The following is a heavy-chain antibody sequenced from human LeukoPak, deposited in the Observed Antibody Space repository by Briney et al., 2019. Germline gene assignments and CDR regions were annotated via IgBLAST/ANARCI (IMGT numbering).Heavy chain of an antibody. D-gene: IGHD3-10*01. CDR2: ISAYNGNT. Sequence: ASVKVSCKASGYTFTSYGISWVRQAPGQGLEWMGWISAYNGNTNYAQKLQGRVIMTPDTSTSTAYMELRSLRSDDTAVYYCARGPMVRGVFIRRSKSGYFDYWGQGTLVTVSS. CDR1: GYTFTSYG. V-gene: IGHV1-18*01. J-gene: IGHJ4*02. CDR3: ARGPMVRGVFIRRSKSGYFDY.